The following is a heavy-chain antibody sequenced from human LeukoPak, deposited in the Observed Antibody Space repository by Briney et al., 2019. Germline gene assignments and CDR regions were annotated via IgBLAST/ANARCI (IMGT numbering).Heavy chain of an antibody. CDR3: ERVPEAHFDY. J-gene: IGHJ4*02. V-gene: IGHV4-38-2*01. D-gene: IGHD2-2*01. CDR1: GYSISRGYY. Sequence: SETLSLTCAVSGYSISRGYYWGWIRQPPGKGLEWIVRIYHSGSPYSSPSLKSRDTISVDTSTNQSSLKLSSVPAPDTAVYYCERVPEAHFDYWGQGILVTVSS. CDR2: IYHSGSP.